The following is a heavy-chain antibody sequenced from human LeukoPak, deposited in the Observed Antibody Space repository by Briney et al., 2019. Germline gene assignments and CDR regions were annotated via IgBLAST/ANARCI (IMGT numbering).Heavy chain of an antibody. CDR3: ASQPYYFDSSGYYDY. Sequence: ASVKVSCKASGYTFTSYGISWVRQAPGQGLEWMGWINPNTGGTNYAQKFQGRVTMTRDTSISTTYMELSRLRSDDTAVYYCASQPYYFDSSGYYDYWGQGTLVTVSS. J-gene: IGHJ4*02. CDR1: GYTFTSYG. V-gene: IGHV1-2*02. CDR2: INPNTGGT. D-gene: IGHD3-22*01.